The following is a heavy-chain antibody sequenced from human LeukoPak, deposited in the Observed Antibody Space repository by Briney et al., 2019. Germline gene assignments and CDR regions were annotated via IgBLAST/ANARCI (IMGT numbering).Heavy chain of an antibody. CDR2: IFFTGEN. CDR3: ARDSGFWLH. J-gene: IGHJ4*02. CDR1: GDSLSSGGHY. V-gene: IGHV4-39*07. D-gene: IGHD3-22*01. Sequence: PETLSLTCSVSGDSLSSGGHYWGWLRQFPGRRLEWLGNIFFTGENSYNPSLKSRLTMSVDTSKNQFSLNLASVTAADTAVYYCARDSGFWLHWGQGALVTASS.